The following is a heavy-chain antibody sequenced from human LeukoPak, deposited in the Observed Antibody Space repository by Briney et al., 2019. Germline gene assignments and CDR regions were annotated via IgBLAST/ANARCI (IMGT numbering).Heavy chain of an antibody. D-gene: IGHD6-19*01. CDR1: GGSISSSSYD. CDR3: ARLVAQWLVRIDY. V-gene: IGHV4-39*01. Sequence: SETLSLTCTVSGGSISSSSYDWGWIRQPPGKGLEWIGWVYYSGSTYSNPSLKSRVTISVDTSKNQFSPKLSSVTAADTAVYYCARLVAQWLVRIDYWGQGTLVTVSS. CDR2: VYYSGST. J-gene: IGHJ4*02.